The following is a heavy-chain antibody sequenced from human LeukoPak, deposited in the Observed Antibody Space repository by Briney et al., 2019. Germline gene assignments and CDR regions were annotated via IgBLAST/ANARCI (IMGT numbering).Heavy chain of an antibody. V-gene: IGHV3-23*01. J-gene: IGHJ4*02. D-gene: IGHD3-9*01. CDR2: ISGSGGST. Sequence: PGGSLRLSCAASGFTFSSYAMSWVRQAPGKGLEWVSAISGSGGSTYYADSVKGRFTISRDNSKNTLYLQMNSLRAEDTAVYYCAKDRPWVAYDILIDFDYWGQGTLVTVSS. CDR3: AKDRPWVAYDILIDFDY. CDR1: GFTFSSYA.